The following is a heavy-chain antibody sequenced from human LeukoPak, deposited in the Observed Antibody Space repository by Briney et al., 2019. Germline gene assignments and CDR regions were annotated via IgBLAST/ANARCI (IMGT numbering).Heavy chain of an antibody. V-gene: IGHV4-39*07. CDR2: IYYSGSP. Sequence: SETLSLTCTVFGGSISSKIYYWGWIRQSPGKGLEWIGSIYYSGSPYYNPSLKSRVTISVDTSKNQLSLKLSSVTAADTAAYYCATTNSHGPGGLDYWGQGTLVTVSS. D-gene: IGHD5-24*01. CDR1: GGSISSKIYY. CDR3: ATTNSHGPGGLDY. J-gene: IGHJ4*02.